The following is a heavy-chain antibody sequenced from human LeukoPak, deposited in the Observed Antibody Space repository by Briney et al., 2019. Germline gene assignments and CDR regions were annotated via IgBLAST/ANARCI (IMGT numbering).Heavy chain of an antibody. Sequence: SETLSLTCTVSGYSISSGYYWGWIRQPPGKGLEWIGEINHSGSTNYNPSLKSRVTISVDTSKNQFSLKLSSVTAADTAVYYCARQPRGKNTAVKDWGQGTLVTVSS. J-gene: IGHJ4*02. V-gene: IGHV4-38-2*02. CDR2: INHSGST. CDR1: GYSISSGYY. CDR3: ARQPRGKNTAVKD. D-gene: IGHD5-18*01.